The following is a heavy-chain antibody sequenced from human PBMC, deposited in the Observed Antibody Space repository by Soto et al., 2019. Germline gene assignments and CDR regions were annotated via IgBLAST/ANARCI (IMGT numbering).Heavy chain of an antibody. Sequence: EVQLVESGGGLVQPGRSLRLSCAASGFTFDDYAMHWVRQAPGKGLEWVSGISWNSGSIGYADSVKGRFTISRDNAKNSLYLQTNSPRAEDSALYYCAQDIHYDFWSGEKKNACDIWGQGTMVTVSS. CDR2: ISWNSGSI. CDR3: AQDIHYDFWSGEKKNACDI. J-gene: IGHJ3*02. V-gene: IGHV3-9*01. CDR1: GFTFDDYA. D-gene: IGHD3-3*01.